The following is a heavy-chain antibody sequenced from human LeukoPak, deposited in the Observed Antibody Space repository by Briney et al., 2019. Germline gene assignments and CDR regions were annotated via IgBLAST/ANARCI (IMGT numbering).Heavy chain of an antibody. CDR1: RYTFTSYD. CDR3: ARDYGGNSGADY. J-gene: IGHJ4*02. Sequence: GASVRVSCKAFRYTFTSYDINWVRQAPGQGLEWMGWINPNSGGTNYAQKFQGRVTMTRDTSISTAYMELSRLRSDDTAVYYCARDYGGNSGADYWGQGTLVTVSS. CDR2: INPNSGGT. V-gene: IGHV1-2*02. D-gene: IGHD4-23*01.